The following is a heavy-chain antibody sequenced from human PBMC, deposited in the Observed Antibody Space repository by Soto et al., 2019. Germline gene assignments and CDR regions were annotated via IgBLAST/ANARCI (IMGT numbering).Heavy chain of an antibody. CDR1: GYTFTSYD. J-gene: IGHJ6*02. CDR2: MNPNSGNT. CDR3: ATGRGKTTVYYYYGMDV. Sequence: ASVKVSCRASGYTFTSYDINWVRQATGQGLEWMGWMNPNSGNTGYAQKFQGRVTMTRNTSISTAYMELSSLRSEDTAVYYCATGRGKTTVYYYYGMDVWGQGTTATVS. V-gene: IGHV1-8*01. D-gene: IGHD4-17*01.